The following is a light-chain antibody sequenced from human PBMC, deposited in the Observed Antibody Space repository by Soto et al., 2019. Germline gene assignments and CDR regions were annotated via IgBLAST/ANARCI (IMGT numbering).Light chain of an antibody. CDR2: GAS. J-gene: IGKJ5*01. CDR3: QQYGSSPGIT. Sequence: EIVMTQSPATLSVSPGERATLSCRASQSVSSNLAWYQQKPGQAPRLLIYGASSRATGIPDRFGGSGSGTDFTLTISRLEPEDFAVYYCQQYGSSPGITFGQGTRLEI. V-gene: IGKV3-20*01. CDR1: QSVSSN.